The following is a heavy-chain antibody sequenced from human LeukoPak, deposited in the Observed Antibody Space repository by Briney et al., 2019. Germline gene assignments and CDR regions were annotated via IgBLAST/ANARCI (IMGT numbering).Heavy chain of an antibody. CDR2: MNPNSGNT. D-gene: IGHD6-6*01. V-gene: IGHV1-8*01. CDR1: GYTFTSYD. J-gene: IGHJ4*02. Sequence: ASVKVSCKASGYTFTSYDINWVRQATGQGLEWMGWMNPNSGNTGYAQKFQGRVTITADKSTSTAYMELSSLRSEDTAVYYCARGVWDLSIAARLEDYWGQGTLVTVSS. CDR3: ARGVWDLSIAARLEDY.